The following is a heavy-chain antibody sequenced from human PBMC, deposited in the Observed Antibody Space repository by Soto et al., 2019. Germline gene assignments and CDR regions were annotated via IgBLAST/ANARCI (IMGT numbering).Heavy chain of an antibody. CDR1: GGSISSSGYF. CDR2: IYYSGST. Sequence: QVQLQESGPGLVKPSQTLSLTCTVSGGSISSSGYFWSWIRQHPGKGLEWIGFIYYSGSTYYNPSLKSRVTISVDTSKNQFSLKLSSVTAADTAVYYCAREGAAPYYYYGMDVWGQGTTVTVSS. CDR3: AREGAAPYYYYGMDV. J-gene: IGHJ6*02. D-gene: IGHD6-6*01. V-gene: IGHV4-31*03.